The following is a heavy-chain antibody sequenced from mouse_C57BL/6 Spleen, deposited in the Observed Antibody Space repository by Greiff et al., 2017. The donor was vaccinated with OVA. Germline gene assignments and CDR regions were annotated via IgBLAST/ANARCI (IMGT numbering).Heavy chain of an antibody. V-gene: IGHV5-17*01. CDR2: ISSGSSTN. Sequence: EVQLVESGGGLVKPGGSLKLSCAASGFTFSDYGMHWVRQAPEQGLEWVAYISSGSSTNYYADTVKGRFTISRNKSKNTLFLQMISLRSEDTAMYYCARPSNDYDMDYWGKGTSVTVSS. J-gene: IGHJ4*01. D-gene: IGHD2-5*01. CDR3: ARPSNDYDMDY. CDR1: GFTFSDYG.